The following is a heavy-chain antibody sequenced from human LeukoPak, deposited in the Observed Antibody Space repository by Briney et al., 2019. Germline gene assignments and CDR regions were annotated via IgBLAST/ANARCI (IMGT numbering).Heavy chain of an antibody. D-gene: IGHD3-16*01. V-gene: IGHV3-11*01. CDR1: GLTFSDYY. CDR3: VRMFGARSPFDY. J-gene: IGHJ4*02. Sequence: PGGSLRLSCAVSGLTFSDYYMTWIRQAPGKGLEWVSYISSSGSTIYYADSVKGRFTISRDNAKNSLFLQMNSLRVEDTAVYYCVRMFGARSPFDYWGQGTLVTVSS. CDR2: ISSSGSTI.